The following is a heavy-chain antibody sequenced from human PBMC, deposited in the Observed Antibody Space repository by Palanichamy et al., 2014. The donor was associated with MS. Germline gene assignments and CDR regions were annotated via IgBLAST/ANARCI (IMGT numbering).Heavy chain of an antibody. D-gene: IGHD2-2*02. Sequence: LVGGLGEGVGPGLGRVPRDSPRAASGFTFSSYGMHWVRQAPGKGLEWVAVISYDGSNKYYADSVNGRFTISRDNSKNTLYLQMNSLRAEDTAVYYCAKAGVYCSSTSCYSGGYYYGMDVWGQGTTVTVSS. CDR1: GFTFSSYG. CDR2: ISYDGSNK. V-gene: IGHV3-30*18. CDR3: AKAGVYCSSTSCYSGGYYYGMDV. J-gene: IGHJ6*02.